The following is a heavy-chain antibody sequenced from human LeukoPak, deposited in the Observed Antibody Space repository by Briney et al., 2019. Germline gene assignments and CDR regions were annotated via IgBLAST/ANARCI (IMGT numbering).Heavy chain of an antibody. J-gene: IGHJ4*02. V-gene: IGHV4-34*01. CDR1: GGSFSGYY. D-gene: IGHD2-8*01. CDR2: IYYSGST. CDR3: ARQLCTNGICYISDY. Sequence: PSETLSLTCAVYGGSFSGYYWSWIRQPPGKGLEWIGTIYYSGSTYYNPSLKSRVTISVDTSKNQFSLKLSSVTAADTAVYYCARQLCTNGICYISDYWGQGTLVTVSS.